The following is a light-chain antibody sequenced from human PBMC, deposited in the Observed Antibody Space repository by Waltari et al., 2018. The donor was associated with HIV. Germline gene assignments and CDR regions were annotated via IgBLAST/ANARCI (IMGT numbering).Light chain of an antibody. CDR3: QQYINRPPYT. J-gene: IGKJ2*01. CDR1: QSVSSN. Sequence: EIVMTQSPATLSVSPGERATLSCRASQSVSSNLAWYQQKPGQAPRLLIYGASTRATGGPARFRGSGSGTEFTLTISSLQSEDFAVYYCQQYINRPPYTFGQGTKLEI. V-gene: IGKV3-15*01. CDR2: GAS.